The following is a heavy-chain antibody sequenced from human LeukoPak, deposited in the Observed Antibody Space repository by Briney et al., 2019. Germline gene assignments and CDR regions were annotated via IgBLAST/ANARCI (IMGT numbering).Heavy chain of an antibody. CDR3: AREPTMVRGVIIYYYYGMDV. Sequence: GGSLRLSCAASGFTFSNYAMYWVRQAPGKGLEWVSAVSGRDDSTYYADSVKGRFTISRDTSKNTLYLQMNSLRAEDTAVYYCAREPTMVRGVIIYYYYGMDVWGKGTTVTVSS. D-gene: IGHD3-10*01. J-gene: IGHJ6*04. CDR1: GFTFSNYA. CDR2: VSGRDDST. V-gene: IGHV3-23*01.